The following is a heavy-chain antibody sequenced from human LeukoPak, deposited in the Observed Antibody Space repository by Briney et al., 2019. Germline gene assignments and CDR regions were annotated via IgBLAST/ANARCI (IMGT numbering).Heavy chain of an antibody. J-gene: IGHJ6*02. CDR2: IIPIFGTA. Sequence: GASATVSCKASGGTFGSYAISWVRQAPGQGLEWMGGIIPIFGTANYAQKFQGRVTITADEPTSTAYMELSSLRSEDTAVYYCARSSSLITIFGVVQDYYYYYGMDVWGQGTTVTVSS. D-gene: IGHD3-3*01. CDR1: GGTFGSYA. CDR3: ARSSSLITIFGVVQDYYYYYGMDV. V-gene: IGHV1-69*13.